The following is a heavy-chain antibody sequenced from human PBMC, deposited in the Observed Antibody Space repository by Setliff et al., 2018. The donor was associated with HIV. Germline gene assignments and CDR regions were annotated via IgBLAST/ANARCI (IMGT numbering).Heavy chain of an antibody. V-gene: IGHV3-7*03. J-gene: IGHJ4*02. CDR3: ARGHYSSSSG. D-gene: IGHD6-6*01. CDR1: GFTFSMYW. Sequence: GGSLRLSCAASGFTFSMYWMTWVRQAPGKGLEWVANIKEDGSEKNYVDSVKGRFTISRDNAKNSLFLQMNSLRVEDTAVYYCARGHYSSSSGWGQGTLVTVSS. CDR2: IKEDGSEK.